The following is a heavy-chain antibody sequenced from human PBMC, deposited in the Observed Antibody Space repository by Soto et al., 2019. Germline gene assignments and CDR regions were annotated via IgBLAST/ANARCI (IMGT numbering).Heavy chain of an antibody. J-gene: IGHJ4*02. CDR1: GFTFSSYA. D-gene: IGHD1-26*01. V-gene: IGHV3-30-3*01. CDR3: ARDQDGSYSPDY. Sequence: ESGGGVVQPGRSLRLSCAASGFTFSSYAMHWVRQAPGKGLEWVAVISYDGSNKYYADSVKGRFTISRDNSKNTLYLQMNSLRAEDTAVYYCARDQDGSYSPDYWGQGTLVTVSS. CDR2: ISYDGSNK.